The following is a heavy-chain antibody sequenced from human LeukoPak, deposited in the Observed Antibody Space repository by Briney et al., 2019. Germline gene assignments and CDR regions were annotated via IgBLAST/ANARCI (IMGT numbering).Heavy chain of an antibody. CDR3: ARVVSLGLQTAITFHWFDP. CDR1: GGSISRYY. D-gene: IGHD2-21*02. Sequence: SETLSLTCTVSGGSISRYYWSWIRQPPGKGPEWIGNIYYGGDTDYTPSLQNRLTISVDTSKNQFSLKLKSVTAADTAVYYCARVVSLGLQTAITFHWFDPWGRGILVTVSS. J-gene: IGHJ5*02. CDR2: IYYGGDT. V-gene: IGHV4-59*01.